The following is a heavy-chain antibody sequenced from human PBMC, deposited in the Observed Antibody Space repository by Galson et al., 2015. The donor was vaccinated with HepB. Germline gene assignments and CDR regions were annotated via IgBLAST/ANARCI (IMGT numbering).Heavy chain of an antibody. CDR3: VKEGSWVGVDWFDP. CDR2: INGHGRTR. V-gene: IGHV3-23*01. J-gene: IGHJ5*02. Sequence: SLRLSCAASGFIFRHYAMAWLRQAPGKGLEWVSGINGHGRTRSYSDAVKGCFPISRDNSKDTVFLHMGNLRAEDPAVYYCVKEGSWVGVDWFDPWGQGTLVTVS. D-gene: IGHD2-8*01. CDR1: GFIFRHYA.